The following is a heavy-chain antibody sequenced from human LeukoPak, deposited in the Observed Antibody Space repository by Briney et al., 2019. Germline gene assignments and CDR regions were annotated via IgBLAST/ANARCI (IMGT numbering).Heavy chain of an antibody. Sequence: ASVKVSCKASGSTFSGSAMQWVRQARGQRLEWIGWIVVGSGNTNYAQNFQERVTITRDMSTRTAYMELSSLRSEDTAVYYCAAVVFGPPYHYYGMDVWGQGTTVTVSS. CDR3: AAVVFGPPYHYYGMDV. CDR2: IVVGSGNT. D-gene: IGHD1-14*01. CDR1: GSTFSGSA. V-gene: IGHV1-58*02. J-gene: IGHJ6*02.